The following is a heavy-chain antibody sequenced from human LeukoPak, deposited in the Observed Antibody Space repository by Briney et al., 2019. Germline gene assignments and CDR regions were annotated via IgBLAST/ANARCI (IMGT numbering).Heavy chain of an antibody. V-gene: IGHV4-34*01. D-gene: IGHD3-9*01. CDR2: INHSGST. CDR1: GGSFSGYY. J-gene: IGHJ4*02. Sequence: SETLSLTCAVYGGSFSGYYWSWIRQPPGKGLEWIGEINHSGSTNYNPSLKSRVTMSVDTSKNQFSLKLSSVTAADTAVYYCARGGLTGYYRWPFDYWGQGTLVTVSS. CDR3: ARGGLTGYYRWPFDY.